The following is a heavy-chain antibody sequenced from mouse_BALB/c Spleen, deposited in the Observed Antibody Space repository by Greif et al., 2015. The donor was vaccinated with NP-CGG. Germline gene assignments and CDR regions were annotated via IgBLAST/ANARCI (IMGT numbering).Heavy chain of an antibody. CDR2: INPDSSTI. J-gene: IGHJ1*01. Sequence: EVQLQESGGGLVQPGGSLKLSCAASGFDFSRYWMSWVRQAPGKGLEWIGEINPDSSTINYTPSLKDKFIISRDNAKNTLYLQMSKVRSEDTALHYCARPGYYGSSWYFDVWGAGTTVTVSS. D-gene: IGHD1-1*01. CDR3: ARPGYYGSSWYFDV. CDR1: GFDFSRYW. V-gene: IGHV4-1*02.